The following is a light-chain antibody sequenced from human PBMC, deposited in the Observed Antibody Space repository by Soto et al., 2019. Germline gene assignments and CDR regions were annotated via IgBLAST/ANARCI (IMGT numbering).Light chain of an antibody. J-gene: IGKJ1*01. V-gene: IGKV3-20*01. CDR3: QQYGDLPCT. CDR2: GAS. CDR1: QAVSSNY. Sequence: ALTQSPGTLSSSPGERATLSCRASQAVSSNYLAWYQQKPGQAPRLLISGASGRATGVPDRFSGSGSGTEFTLTIDRLESEDFAVYFCQQYGDLPCTFGQGTKVDIK.